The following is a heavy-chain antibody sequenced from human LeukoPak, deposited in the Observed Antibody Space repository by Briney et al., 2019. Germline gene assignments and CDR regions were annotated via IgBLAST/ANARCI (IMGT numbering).Heavy chain of an antibody. J-gene: IGHJ4*02. V-gene: IGHV3-30-3*01. CDR3: ASHWAQQLVSDY. Sequence: GGSLRLSCAGSGFNFRSYTLHWVRQAPGKGLEWLAATSYDETNKYYADSVKGRFTISRDNSKNTLYLQMNSLRAEDTAVYYCASHWAQQLVSDYWGQGTLVTVSS. CDR1: GFNFRSYT. CDR2: TSYDETNK. D-gene: IGHD6-13*01.